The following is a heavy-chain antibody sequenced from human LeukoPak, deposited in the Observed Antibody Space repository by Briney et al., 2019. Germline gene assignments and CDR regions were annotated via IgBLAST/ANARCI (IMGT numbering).Heavy chain of an antibody. J-gene: IGHJ4*02. CDR2: IYYSGST. CDR1: GGSISSSSYY. V-gene: IGHV4-39*01. CDR3: ARLGPRRDGYNYVGLIYY. D-gene: IGHD5-24*01. Sequence: SETLSLTCTVSGGSISSSSYYWGWIRQPPGKGLEWIGSIYYSGSTYYNPSLKSRVTIPVDTSKNQFSLKLSSVTAADTAVYYCARLGPRRDGYNYVGLIYYWGQGTLVTVSS.